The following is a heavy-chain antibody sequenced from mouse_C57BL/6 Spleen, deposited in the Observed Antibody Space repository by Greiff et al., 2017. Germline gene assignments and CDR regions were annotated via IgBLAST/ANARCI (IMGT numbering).Heavy chain of an antibody. Sequence: QVQLQQPGAELVMPGASVKLSCKASGYTFTSYWMHWVKQRPGQGLEWIGEIDPFDSYTNYNQKFKGKATLTVDKSSSTAYMQLSSLTSEDSAVYYCASSGSLDYWGQGTILTVSS. D-gene: IGHD3-1*01. CDR2: IDPFDSYT. V-gene: IGHV1-69*01. J-gene: IGHJ2*01. CDR1: GYTFTSYW. CDR3: ASSGSLDY.